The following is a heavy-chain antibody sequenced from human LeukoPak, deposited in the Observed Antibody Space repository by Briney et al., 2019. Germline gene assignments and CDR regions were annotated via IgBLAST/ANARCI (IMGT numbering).Heavy chain of an antibody. J-gene: IGHJ5*02. CDR2: TFYRSKWYN. V-gene: IGHV6-1*01. CDR3: ARAVGATRASWFDP. CDR1: GDSVSSNSAA. D-gene: IGHD1-26*01. Sequence: SQTLSLTGAISGDSVSSNSAAWNWIRQSPSRGLEWLGRTFYRSKWYNDYAVSVKSRITINPDTSKNQFSLQLNSVTPEDTAVYYCARAVGATRASWFDPWGQGTLVTVSS.